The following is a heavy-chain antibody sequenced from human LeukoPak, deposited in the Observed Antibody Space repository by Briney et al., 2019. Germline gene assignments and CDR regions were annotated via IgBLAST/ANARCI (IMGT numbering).Heavy chain of an antibody. J-gene: IGHJ4*02. CDR2: IYYSGST. CDR3: ARGGPGALITMIVVALDY. V-gene: IGHV4-59*12. D-gene: IGHD3-22*01. Sequence: SETLSLTCTVSGGSISSYYWSWIRQPPGKGLEWIGYIYYSGSTTYNPSLKSRVTISVDTSKNQFSLKLSSVTAADTAVYYCARGGPGALITMIVVALDYWGQGTLVTVSS. CDR1: GGSISSYY.